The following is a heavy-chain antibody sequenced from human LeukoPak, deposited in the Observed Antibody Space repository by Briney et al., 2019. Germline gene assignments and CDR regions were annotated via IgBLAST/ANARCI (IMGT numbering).Heavy chain of an antibody. D-gene: IGHD5-24*01. CDR1: GFTFDDYA. CDR2: ISWNSGSI. CDR3: AKSRMATITGEAFDI. Sequence: GGSLRLSCAASGFTFDDYAMHWVRQAPGKGLEWVSGISWNSGSIGYADSVKGRFTISRDNAKNPLYLQMNSLRAEDTALYYCAKSRMATITGEAFDIWGQGTMVTVSS. V-gene: IGHV3-9*01. J-gene: IGHJ3*02.